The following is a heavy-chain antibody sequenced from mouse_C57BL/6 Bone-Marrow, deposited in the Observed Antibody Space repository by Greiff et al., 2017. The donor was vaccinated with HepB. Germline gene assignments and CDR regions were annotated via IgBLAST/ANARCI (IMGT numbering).Heavy chain of an antibody. D-gene: IGHD1-1*01. CDR1: GFSLTSYG. V-gene: IGHV2-5*01. Sequence: VHLVESGPGLVQPSQSLSITCTVSGFSLTSYGVHWVRQSPGKGLEWLGVIWRGGSTDYNAACMSRLSITKDNPKSQVFFKMNRLQADDTAIYYCARRGATVDWYFDVWGTGTTVTVSS. CDR3: ARRGATVDWYFDV. CDR2: IWRGGST. J-gene: IGHJ1*03.